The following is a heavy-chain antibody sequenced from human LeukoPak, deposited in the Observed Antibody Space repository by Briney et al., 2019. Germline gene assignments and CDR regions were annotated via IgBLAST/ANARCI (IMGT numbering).Heavy chain of an antibody. CDR1: GFTFSSYG. V-gene: IGHV3-30*18. CDR2: ISYDGSNK. D-gene: IGHD6-25*01. J-gene: IGHJ4*02. Sequence: SLRLSCAASGFTFSSYGTHWVRQAPGKGLEWVAVISYDGSNKYYADSVKGRFTISRDNSKNTLYLQMNSLRAEDTAVYYCAKDFLSRPSGVDYWGQGTLVTVSS. CDR3: AKDFLSRPSGVDY.